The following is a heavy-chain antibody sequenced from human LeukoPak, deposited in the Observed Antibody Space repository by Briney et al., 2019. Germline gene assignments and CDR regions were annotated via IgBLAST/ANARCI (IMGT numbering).Heavy chain of an antibody. D-gene: IGHD5-24*01. CDR1: GFTFSSYA. V-gene: IGHV3-23*01. CDR3: AKDSRGDGYNFDY. CDR2: ISGSGGST. J-gene: IGHJ4*02. Sequence: GGSLRLSCAASGFTFSSYAMSWVRQAPGKGLEWVSAISGSGGSTYYADSVKGRFTISRDSSKNTLYLQMNSLRAEDTAVYYCAKDSRGDGYNFDYWGQGTLVTVSS.